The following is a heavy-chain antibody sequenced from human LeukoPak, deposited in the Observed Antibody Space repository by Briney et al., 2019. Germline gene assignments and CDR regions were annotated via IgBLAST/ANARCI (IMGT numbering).Heavy chain of an antibody. D-gene: IGHD6-13*01. V-gene: IGHV1-46*01. Sequence: ASVKVSCKASGYTFTSYYMHWVRQAPGQGLEWMGIINPSGGSTSYAQKFQGRVTMTRDTSTSTVYMELSSLRSEDTAVCYCARALGRGIAAAGTSGYWGQGTLVTVSS. CDR2: INPSGGST. CDR1: GYTFTSYY. J-gene: IGHJ4*02. CDR3: ARALGRGIAAAGTSGY.